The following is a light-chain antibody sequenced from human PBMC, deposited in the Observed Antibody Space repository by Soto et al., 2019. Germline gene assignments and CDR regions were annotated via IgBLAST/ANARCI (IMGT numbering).Light chain of an antibody. J-gene: IGKJ1*01. CDR2: EAT. CDR3: QQYGSSSWT. V-gene: IGKV1-12*01. CDR1: QGLKF. Sequence: DIQMTQSPSSVSASVGDTVTITCRASQGLKFLAWYQQKPGKAPRLLIYEATNLQSGVPSRFSGSGSGTDFTLTISRLEPEDFAVYYCQQYGSSSWTFGQGTKVDIK.